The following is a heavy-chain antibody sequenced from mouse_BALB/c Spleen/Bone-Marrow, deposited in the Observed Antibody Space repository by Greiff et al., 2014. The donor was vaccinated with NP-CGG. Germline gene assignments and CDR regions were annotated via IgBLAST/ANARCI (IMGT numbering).Heavy chain of an antibody. J-gene: IGHJ3*01. D-gene: IGHD2-14*01. V-gene: IGHV1-9*01. CDR2: IFPGSGST. Sequence: VQLVESGAELMKPGASVKISCKASGYTFSSYWIEWVKQRPGHGLEWIGEIFPGSGSTKYNEKFKGKATFTADTSSNTAYMQLSSQTSEDSAGYNCARRGYDGAYWGQGTLVTVSA. CDR3: ARRGYDGAY. CDR1: GYTFSSYW.